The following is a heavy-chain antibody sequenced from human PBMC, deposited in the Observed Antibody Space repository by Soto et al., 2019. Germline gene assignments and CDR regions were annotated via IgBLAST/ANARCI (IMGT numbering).Heavy chain of an antibody. D-gene: IGHD6-19*01. CDR1: GGSFSGYY. Sequence: SETLSLTCAVYGGSFSGYYWSWIRQPPGKGLEWIGEINHSGSTNYNPSLKSRVTISVDKSKNQFSLKLSSVTAADTAVYYCARAAVANAFDIWGQGTMVTVSS. CDR3: ARAAVANAFDI. J-gene: IGHJ3*02. CDR2: INHSGST. V-gene: IGHV4-34*01.